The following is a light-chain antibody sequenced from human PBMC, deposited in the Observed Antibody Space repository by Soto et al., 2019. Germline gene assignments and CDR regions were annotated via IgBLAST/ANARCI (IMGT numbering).Light chain of an antibody. CDR2: AAS. J-gene: IGKJ1*01. CDR1: QGISNY. Sequence: DIQMTQSPSSLSASVGDTVTIICRASQGISNYLAWYQQKPGQVPNLLIYAASTLQSGVPSRFSGSGSGTDFTLTISSLRPEDVATYYCQKYNNAPRTFGQGTKVEI. CDR3: QKYNNAPRT. V-gene: IGKV1-27*01.